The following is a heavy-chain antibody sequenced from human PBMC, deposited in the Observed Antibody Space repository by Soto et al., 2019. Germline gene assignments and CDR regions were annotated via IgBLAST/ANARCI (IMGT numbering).Heavy chain of an antibody. D-gene: IGHD2-15*01. Sequence: TLSLTCTVSGGSISSGGYYWSWIRQHPGKGLERIGYIYYSGSTYYNPSLKSRVTISVDTSKNQFSLKLSSVTAADTAVYYCARGYCSGGSCYSRFFDYWGQGTLVTVSS. V-gene: IGHV4-31*03. CDR2: IYYSGST. J-gene: IGHJ4*02. CDR1: GGSISSGGYY. CDR3: ARGYCSGGSCYSRFFDY.